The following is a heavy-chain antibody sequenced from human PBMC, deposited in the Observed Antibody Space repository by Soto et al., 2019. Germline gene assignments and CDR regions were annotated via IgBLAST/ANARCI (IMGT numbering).Heavy chain of an antibody. J-gene: IGHJ5*02. CDR2: IYATGTT. D-gene: IGHD1-1*01. CDR3: VRDGTKTLRDWFDP. Sequence: SETLSLTCTVSGASISGFYWSWIRKSAGKGLEWIGRIYATGTTDYNPSLKSRIMMSVDTSKKQFSLKLRSVTAADTAVYYCVRDGTKTLRDWFDPWGQGISVTVYS. CDR1: GASISGFY. V-gene: IGHV4-4*07.